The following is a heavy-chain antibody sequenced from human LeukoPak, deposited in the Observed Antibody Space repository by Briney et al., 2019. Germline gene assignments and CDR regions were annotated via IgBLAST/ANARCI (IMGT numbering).Heavy chain of an antibody. CDR1: GFTVSSNY. Sequence: GGSLRLSCAASGFTVSSNYMSWVRQAPGKGLEWVSVIYSGGSTYYADSVKGRFTISRDNSKNTLYLQMNSLRAEDTAVYYCARDSPTYSSVAYYWGQGTLVTVSS. CDR2: IYSGGST. J-gene: IGHJ4*02. V-gene: IGHV3-66*01. D-gene: IGHD6-19*01. CDR3: ARDSPTYSSVAYY.